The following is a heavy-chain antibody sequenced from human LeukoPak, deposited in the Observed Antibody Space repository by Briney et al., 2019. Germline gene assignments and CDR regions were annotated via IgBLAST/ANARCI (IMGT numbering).Heavy chain of an antibody. Sequence: AGTSLRLSCAASGFTLWRHGMHWLRQTPGNGLEWVAVTWFGGTDYADSVKGRFTVTRDNSKMTLYLQMNYLRVEDTALYYCAREQATFGSAGAFDIWGRGTVVTVSS. D-gene: IGHD3-16*01. CDR3: AREQATFGSAGAFDI. V-gene: IGHV3-33*01. CDR1: GFTLWRHG. J-gene: IGHJ3*02. CDR2: TWFGGT.